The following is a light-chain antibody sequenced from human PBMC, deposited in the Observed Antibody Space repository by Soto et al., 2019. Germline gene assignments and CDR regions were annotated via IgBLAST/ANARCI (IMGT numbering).Light chain of an antibody. V-gene: IGKV3-15*01. CDR1: QSVSSK. J-gene: IGKJ5*01. CDR3: QQYNTWSSIS. CDR2: DTS. Sequence: EIVMTQSPATLSVSPGERTTLSCRATQSVSSKLVWYQQKPGQAPRLLIYDTSTRATGIPARFSGSGSGTEFTLTISSLQPEDFAVYYCQQYNTWSSISFGQGTRLEIK.